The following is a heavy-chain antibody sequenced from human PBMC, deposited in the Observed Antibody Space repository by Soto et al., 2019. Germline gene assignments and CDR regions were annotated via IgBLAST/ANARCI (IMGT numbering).Heavy chain of an antibody. CDR1: GFTFSSYG. V-gene: IGHV3-30*18. CDR2: ISYDGSNK. Sequence: AGGSLRLSCAASGFTFSSYGMHWVRQAPGKGLEWVAVISYDGSNKYYADSVKGRFTISRDNSKNTLYLQMNSLRAEDTAVYYCAKDLVYYYDSSGRANYFDYWGQGTLVTVSS. CDR3: AKDLVYYYDSSGRANYFDY. D-gene: IGHD3-22*01. J-gene: IGHJ4*02.